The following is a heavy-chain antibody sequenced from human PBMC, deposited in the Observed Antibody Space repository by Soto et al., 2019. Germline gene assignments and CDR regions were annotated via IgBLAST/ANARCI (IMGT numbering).Heavy chain of an antibody. D-gene: IGHD3-10*01. CDR2: IDPSDSYT. J-gene: IGHJ4*02. V-gene: IGHV5-10-1*01. CDR3: ARHGLALYFGELLPYDF. Sequence: PGESLKISCKGSGYRFTTYWISWVRQMPGKGLEWMGKIDPSDSYTSYSSSFEGHVTISADKSINTAYLQWSTLMASDTAMYYCARHGLALYFGELLPYDFWGQGTLVTVSS. CDR1: GYRFTTYW.